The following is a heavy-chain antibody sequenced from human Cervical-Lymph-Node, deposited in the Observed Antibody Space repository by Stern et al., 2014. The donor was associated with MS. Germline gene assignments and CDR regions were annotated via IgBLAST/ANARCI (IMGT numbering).Heavy chain of an antibody. Sequence: VQLVESGGGLVKPGGSLRLSCAASGFIFSTYSMNWVRQAPGKGLEWVSSISSSSSYIYYADSVKGRFTISRDNAYNSLSLQMNSLRAEDTAVYYCARGPVGYYIDYWGQGILVTVSS. V-gene: IGHV3-21*01. CDR1: GFIFSTYS. CDR3: ARGPVGYYIDY. J-gene: IGHJ4*02. D-gene: IGHD5-12*01. CDR2: ISSSSSYI.